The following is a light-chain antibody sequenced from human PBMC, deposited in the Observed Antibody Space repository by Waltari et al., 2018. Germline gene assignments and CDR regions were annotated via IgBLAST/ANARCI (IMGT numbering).Light chain of an antibody. J-gene: IGKJ4*01. CDR1: QSVSSY. Sequence: IVLTQSPATLSLSPGARATLSCKASQSVSSYLAWYQQKPGQAPRLLIYDASYRATGIAARFRGSGSGTDFTLTSRSLEPEDFAVYDCQQRSNRPVTFGGGTKVEIK. CDR2: DAS. V-gene: IGKV3-11*01. CDR3: QQRSNRPVT.